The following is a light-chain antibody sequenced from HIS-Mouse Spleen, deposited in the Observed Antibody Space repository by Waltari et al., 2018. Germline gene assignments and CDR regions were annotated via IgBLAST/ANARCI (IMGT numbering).Light chain of an antibody. CDR2: DVS. J-gene: IGLJ2*01. Sequence: QSALTQPRSVSGSPGQSVTISCTGTSSDVGGYNYVSWYQQHPGKAPKLMIYDVSKRPSGVPDVFSGSKSGNTASLTISGLQAEDEADYYCCSYAGSYTFVVFGGGTKLTVL. CDR3: CSYAGSYTFVV. V-gene: IGLV2-11*01. CDR1: SSDVGGYNY.